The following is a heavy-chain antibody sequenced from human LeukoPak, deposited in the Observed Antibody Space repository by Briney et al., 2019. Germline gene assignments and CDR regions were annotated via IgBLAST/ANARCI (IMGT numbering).Heavy chain of an antibody. D-gene: IGHD3-9*01. CDR1: GFSFSTYW. CDR2: IKGDGSST. Sequence: GGSLRLSCAASGFSFSTYWMNWVRQAPGKRLVWVSRIKGDGSSTVYADSVKGRFTVSRDNAKNTLYLQMNSLSAEDTAVYYCARDFKTGFDSWGQGTLVTVSS. V-gene: IGHV3-74*01. J-gene: IGHJ4*02. CDR3: ARDFKTGFDS.